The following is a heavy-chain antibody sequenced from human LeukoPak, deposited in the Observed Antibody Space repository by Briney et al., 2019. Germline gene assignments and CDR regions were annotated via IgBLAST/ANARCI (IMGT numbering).Heavy chain of an antibody. Sequence: ASVKVSCKASGYTFTGYYMHWVRQAPGQGLEWMGWVNPNSGGTNDAQKFQGRVTMTRDTSISTAYMELSRLRSDDTAVYYCARARRSGWYVDFDYWGQGTLVTVSS. CDR3: ARARRSGWYVDFDY. CDR1: GYTFTGYY. D-gene: IGHD6-19*01. J-gene: IGHJ4*02. CDR2: VNPNSGGT. V-gene: IGHV1-2*02.